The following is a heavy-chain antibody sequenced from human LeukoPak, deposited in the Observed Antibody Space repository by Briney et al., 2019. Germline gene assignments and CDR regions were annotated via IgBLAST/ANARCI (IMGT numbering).Heavy chain of an antibody. Sequence: PSETLSLTCAVYGGSFSGYYWSWIRQPPGKGLEWIGEINHSGSTNYNPSLKSRVTISVDTSKNQFSLKLSSVTAADTAVYYCARISRPSGWYGRGAFDIWGQGTMVTVSS. J-gene: IGHJ3*02. CDR1: GGSFSGYY. CDR3: ARISRPSGWYGRGAFDI. V-gene: IGHV4-34*01. D-gene: IGHD6-19*01. CDR2: INHSGST.